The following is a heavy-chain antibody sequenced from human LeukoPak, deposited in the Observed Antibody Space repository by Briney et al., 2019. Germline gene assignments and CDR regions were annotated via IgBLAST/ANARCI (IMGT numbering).Heavy chain of an antibody. Sequence: SETLSLTCTVSGGSISSYYWSWIRQPPGKGLEWIGYICTSGSTNYNPSLKSRVTISVDTSKNQFSLKLSSVTAADTAVYYCARLGDRSSYWGQGTLVTVSS. CDR3: ARLGDRSSY. D-gene: IGHD1-26*01. CDR2: ICTSGST. V-gene: IGHV4-4*09. J-gene: IGHJ4*02. CDR1: GGSISSYY.